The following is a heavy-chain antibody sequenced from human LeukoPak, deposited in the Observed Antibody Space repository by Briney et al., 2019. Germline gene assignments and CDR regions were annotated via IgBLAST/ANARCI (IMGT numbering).Heavy chain of an antibody. CDR2: IYPGDSDT. J-gene: IGHJ6*04. D-gene: IGHD3-10*01. V-gene: IGHV5-51*01. CDR3: ARTNYYYGSGSYYNDYGMDV. CDR1: GYSFTSYW. Sequence: GESLKISCKGSGYSFTSYWIGWVRQMPGKGLEWMGIIYPGDSDTRYSPSFQGQVTISADKSISTAYLQWSSLKASDTAMYYCARTNYYYGSGSYYNDYGMDVWGKGTMVTVSS.